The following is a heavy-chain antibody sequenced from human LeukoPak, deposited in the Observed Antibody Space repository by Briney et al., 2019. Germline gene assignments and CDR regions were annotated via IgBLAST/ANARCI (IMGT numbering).Heavy chain of an antibody. V-gene: IGHV1-69*13. CDR1: GSTFSSYA. Sequence: SVKVSCKASGSTFSSYAISWVRQAPGQGPEWMGGIIPIFGTANYAQKFQGRVTITADESTSTAYMELSSLRSEDTAVYYCARVQIWVFPPPIAGDWYFDLWGRGTLVTVSS. J-gene: IGHJ2*01. CDR3: ARVQIWVFPPPIAGDWYFDL. D-gene: IGHD6-13*01. CDR2: IIPIFGTA.